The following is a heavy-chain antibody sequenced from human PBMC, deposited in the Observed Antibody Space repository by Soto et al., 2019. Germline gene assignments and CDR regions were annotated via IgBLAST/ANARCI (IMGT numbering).Heavy chain of an antibody. J-gene: IGHJ6*03. D-gene: IGHD2-15*01. CDR1: GFTFSSYS. Sequence: PGGSLRLSCAASGFTFSSYSMNWVRQAPGKGLEWVSYISSSSSTIYYADSVKGRFTISRDNAKNSLYLQMNSLRAEDTAVYYCARDHSGYCSGGSCYSGYYYYYMDVWGKGTTVTVSS. CDR3: ARDHSGYCSGGSCYSGYYYYYMDV. CDR2: ISSSSSTI. V-gene: IGHV3-48*01.